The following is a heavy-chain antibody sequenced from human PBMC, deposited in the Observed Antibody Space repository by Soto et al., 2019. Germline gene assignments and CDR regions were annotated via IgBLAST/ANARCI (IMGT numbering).Heavy chain of an antibody. CDR3: ATDPYCGSAPGCSALDA. Sequence: QVQLVQSGAEVKKPGASVKVSCKASGYSFTDYHIHWVRQAPGQGLEWLGRINPKSGGTSTAQKFQGWVTMTTDTSISTASMELTRLTSDDTAIYYCATDPYCGSAPGCSALDAWGQGTTVTVSS. V-gene: IGHV1-2*04. J-gene: IGHJ6*02. CDR1: GYSFTDYH. D-gene: IGHD2-21*01. CDR2: INPKSGGT.